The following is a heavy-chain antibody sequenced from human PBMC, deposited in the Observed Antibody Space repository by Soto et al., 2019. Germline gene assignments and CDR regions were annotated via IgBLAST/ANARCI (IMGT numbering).Heavy chain of an antibody. J-gene: IGHJ4*02. CDR3: ANWAIAGFDY. CDR1: GGSISSSSYY. D-gene: IGHD1-26*01. Sequence: QLQLQESGPGLVKPSETLSLTCTVSGGSISSSSYYWGWIRQPPGKGLEWIGSLYYSGSTYYNPSLKSRVTISVDTSKNQFSLKLSSVTAADAAVYYCANWAIAGFDYWGQGTLVTVSS. V-gene: IGHV4-39*01. CDR2: LYYSGST.